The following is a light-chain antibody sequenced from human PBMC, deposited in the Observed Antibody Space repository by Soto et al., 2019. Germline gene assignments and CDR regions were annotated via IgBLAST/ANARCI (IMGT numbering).Light chain of an antibody. Sequence: SVLTQPPSPSGSPGQSVPISRPGTSSGVGGYNYVSWCQQHPGKAPKLMIYEVSKRPSGVPDRFSGSKSGNTASLTVSGLQAEDEADYYCSSYAGSNNYVFGTGTKVTVL. J-gene: IGLJ1*01. V-gene: IGLV2-8*01. CDR3: SSYAGSNNYV. CDR2: EVS. CDR1: SSGVGGYNY.